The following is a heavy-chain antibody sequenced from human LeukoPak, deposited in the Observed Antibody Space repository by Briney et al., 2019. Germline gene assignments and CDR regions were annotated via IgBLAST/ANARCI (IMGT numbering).Heavy chain of an antibody. CDR3: ARGTITFGGVIVPGDAFDI. V-gene: IGHV1-2*02. CDR1: GYTFTGYY. D-gene: IGHD3-16*02. CDR2: INPNSGGT. J-gene: IGHJ3*02. Sequence: GASVKVSCKASGYTFTGYYMHWVRQAPGQGLEWMGWINPNSGGTNYAQKFQGRVTMTRDTSISTAYMELSRLRSDDTAVYYCARGTITFGGVIVPGDAFDIWGQGTMVTVSS.